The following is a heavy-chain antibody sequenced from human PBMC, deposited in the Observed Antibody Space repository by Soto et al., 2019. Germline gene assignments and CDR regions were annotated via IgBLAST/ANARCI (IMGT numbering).Heavy chain of an antibody. V-gene: IGHV5-10-1*01. Sequence: GASLKISCTGFGYTFTTFWISWVRQMPGKGLEWMGRIDPRDSYVNYSPSFQGHVTISVDKSISTAYLQWGSLKASDTAMYYCARLYCTTSTCDSWFDPWGQGTLVTVS. CDR2: IDPRDSYV. CDR1: GYTFTTFW. CDR3: ARLYCTTSTCDSWFDP. J-gene: IGHJ5*02. D-gene: IGHD2-2*01.